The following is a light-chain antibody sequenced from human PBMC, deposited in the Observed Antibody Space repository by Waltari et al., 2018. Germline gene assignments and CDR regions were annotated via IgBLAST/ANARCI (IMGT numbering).Light chain of an antibody. V-gene: IGKV3-11*01. J-gene: IGKJ4*01. Sequence: SCRASQSVRSFLAWYQQKPGQAPRLLIHDASNRATGIPVRFRGSGSGTDFTLTISSLEPEDFAVYYCQQRINWPLTFGGGTKVEIK. CDR1: QSVRSF. CDR2: DAS. CDR3: QQRINWPLT.